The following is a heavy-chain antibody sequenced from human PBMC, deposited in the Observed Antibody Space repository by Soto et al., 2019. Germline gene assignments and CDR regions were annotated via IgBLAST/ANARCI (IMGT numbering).Heavy chain of an antibody. J-gene: IGHJ2*01. Sequence: QVQLVQSGAEVKKPGSSVKVSCKASGGTFSSYAISWVRQAPGQGLEWMGGIIPIFGTANYAQKFQGRVTSTADEATSTAYMELSSLRSEDTAVYYCARTRGVVVTPNWYFDLWGRGTLVTVSS. D-gene: IGHD3-22*01. CDR1: GGTFSSYA. CDR3: ARTRGVVVTPNWYFDL. V-gene: IGHV1-69*12. CDR2: IIPIFGTA.